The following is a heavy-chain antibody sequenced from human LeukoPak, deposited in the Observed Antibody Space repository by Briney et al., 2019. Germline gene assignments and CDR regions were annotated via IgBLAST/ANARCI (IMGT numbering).Heavy chain of an antibody. J-gene: IGHJ5*02. CDR2: IYYSGIT. D-gene: IGHD2-2*01. CDR3: ARHGEDIVVVPDANWFDP. CDR1: GGSISSYY. Sequence: SETLSLTCTVSGGSISSYYWSWIRQPPGKGLEWIGYIYYSGITNYNTSLESLVTISVDTSKNQFSLKLSSVPAAETAVYYCARHGEDIVVVPDANWFDPWGQGTLVTVSS. V-gene: IGHV4-59*08.